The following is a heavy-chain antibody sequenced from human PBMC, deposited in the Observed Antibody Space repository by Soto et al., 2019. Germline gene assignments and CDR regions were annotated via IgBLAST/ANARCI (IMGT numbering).Heavy chain of an antibody. Sequence: EVQLLDSGGGLVEPGGSLRLSCAASGITLSNYAMSWVRQAPGKGLEWVSTIGGGGGSTNYADSVKGRFTISRDNSKNTLYMPLNSLRAEDTALYYFAKDGRGAIPDYFAYCGQGNLVGVGS. CDR2: IGGGGGST. J-gene: IGHJ4*02. D-gene: IGHD2-2*01. CDR3: AKDGRGAIPDYFAY. CDR1: GITLSNYA. V-gene: IGHV3-23*01.